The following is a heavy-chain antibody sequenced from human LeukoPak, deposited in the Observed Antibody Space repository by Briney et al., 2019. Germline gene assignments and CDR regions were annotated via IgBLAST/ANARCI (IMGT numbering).Heavy chain of an antibody. CDR2: IYYSGST. J-gene: IGHJ2*01. Sequence: SDTLSLTCSVSGGPISRYYWSCMRQPPGKALEGIGYIYYSGSTNYNPSLKSRVTISVDTSKNQFSPKLSSVTAADTAVYYCARDSRGYGDYTGPHFDLWGRGTLVTVSS. CDR1: GGPISRYY. V-gene: IGHV4-59*01. D-gene: IGHD4-17*01. CDR3: ARDSRGYGDYTGPHFDL.